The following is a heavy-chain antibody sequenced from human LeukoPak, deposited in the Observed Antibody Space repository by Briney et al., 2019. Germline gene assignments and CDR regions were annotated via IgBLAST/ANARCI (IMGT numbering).Heavy chain of an antibody. J-gene: IGHJ4*02. D-gene: IGHD4-23*01. V-gene: IGHV3-30*04. CDR2: ISYDGRDK. CDR3: ARDAGGNSADYYFDY. CDR1: GFTFSSYA. Sequence: GGSLRLSCAASGFTFSSYAMSWVRQAPGKGLEWVAVISYDGRDKYHADFVKGRSTISRDNSKNTLYLQMNSLRAEDTAVYYCARDAGGNSADYYFDYWGQGTLVTVSS.